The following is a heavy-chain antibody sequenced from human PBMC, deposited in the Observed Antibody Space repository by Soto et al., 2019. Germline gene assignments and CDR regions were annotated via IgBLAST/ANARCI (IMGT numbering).Heavy chain of an antibody. J-gene: IGHJ4*02. V-gene: IGHV3-74*01. CDR1: GFTFSSYW. D-gene: IGHD6-19*01. CDR3: ARDRGWSLFDY. Sequence: EVQLVESGGGLVQPGGSLRLSCEASGFTFSSYWMYWVRQAPGKGLVWVSRTNSDGSDTSYADSVKGRFTISRDNAKNPLHLQMNSLCAEDTAVYYRARDRGWSLFDYWGQGTLGTVSS. CDR2: TNSDGSDT.